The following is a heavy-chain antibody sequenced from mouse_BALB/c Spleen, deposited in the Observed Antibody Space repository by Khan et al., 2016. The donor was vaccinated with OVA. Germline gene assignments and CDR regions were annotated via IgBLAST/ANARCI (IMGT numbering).Heavy chain of an antibody. CDR2: IWGDGNT. V-gene: IGHV2-3*01. J-gene: IGHJ4*01. Sequence: QVPLQQSVPGLVAPSQSLSITCTVSGFSLTSYGVSWVRQPPGKGLEWLGVIWGDGNTNFHSALRSRLSISKDNSKSQVFLKLNSLQTDDTATYYCAKDRGYYAVDYGGQGTSVTVSS. CDR1: GFSLTSYG. CDR3: AKDRGYYAVDY.